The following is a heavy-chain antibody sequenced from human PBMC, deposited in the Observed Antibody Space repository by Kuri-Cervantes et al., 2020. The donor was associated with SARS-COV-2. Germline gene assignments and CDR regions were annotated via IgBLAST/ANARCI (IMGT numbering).Heavy chain of an antibody. CDR1: GGSISSSN. CDR2: ISSSSSYT. Sequence: LSLTCAVSGGSISSSNWWSWIRQAPGKGLEWVSYISSSSSYTNYADSVKGRFTISRDNAKNSLYLQMNSLRAEDTAVYYCARDPTAGRLRYFDWFSSGPSNYYGMDVWGQGTTVTVSS. CDR3: ARDPTAGRLRYFDWFSSGPSNYYGMDV. J-gene: IGHJ6*02. V-gene: IGHV3-11*06. D-gene: IGHD3-9*01.